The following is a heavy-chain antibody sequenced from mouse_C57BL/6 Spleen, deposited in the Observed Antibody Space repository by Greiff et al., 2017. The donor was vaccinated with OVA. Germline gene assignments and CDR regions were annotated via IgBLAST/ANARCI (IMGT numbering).Heavy chain of an antibody. CDR1: GYTFTSYW. J-gene: IGHJ2*01. Sequence: VQLQQPGAELVMPGASVKLSCKASGYTFTSYWMHWVKQRPGQGLEWIGEIDPSDSYTNYNQKFKGKSTLTVDKSSSTAYMQLSSLTSEDSAVYYCARYTTVVPVDYWGQGTTRTVSS. V-gene: IGHV1-69*01. D-gene: IGHD1-1*01. CDR2: IDPSDSYT. CDR3: ARYTTVVPVDY.